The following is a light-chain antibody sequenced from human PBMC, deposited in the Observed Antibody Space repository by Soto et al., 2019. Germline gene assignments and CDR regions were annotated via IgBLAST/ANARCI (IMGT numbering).Light chain of an antibody. Sequence: DIQMTQSPSTLSASVGDRVTMTCRASQSISSWLAWYQQKPGKAPKLLIYDASSLESGVPSRFSGSGSGTEFTLTISSLQPDDFATYYCQQYNSYSGPFGQGTKV. CDR2: DAS. V-gene: IGKV1-5*01. CDR3: QQYNSYSGP. J-gene: IGKJ1*01. CDR1: QSISSW.